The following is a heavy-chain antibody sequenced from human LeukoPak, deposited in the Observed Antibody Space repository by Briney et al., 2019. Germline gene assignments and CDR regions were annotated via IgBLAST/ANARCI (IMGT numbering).Heavy chain of an antibody. J-gene: IGHJ3*02. CDR1: GGTFSSYA. CDR3: ARVFGDGSGWYIDI. V-gene: IGHV1-2*02. CDR2: INPNSGGT. Sequence: ASVKVSCKASGGTFSSYAISWVRQAPGQGLEWMGWINPNSGGTNYAQKFQGRVTMTRDTSISTAYMELSRLRSDDTAVYYCARVFGDGSGWYIDIWGQGTMVTVSS. D-gene: IGHD6-19*01.